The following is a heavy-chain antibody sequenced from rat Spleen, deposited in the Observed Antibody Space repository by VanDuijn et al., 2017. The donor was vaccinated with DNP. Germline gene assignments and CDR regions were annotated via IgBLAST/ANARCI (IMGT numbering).Heavy chain of an antibody. Sequence: EVQLVESGGGLVQPGRSLKLSCAASGFTFSNYAMAWVRQAPTKGLEWVASISTGGGNTYYRDSVKGRFTISRDNAKNTQYLQMDSLRSEDTATYYCARRGMVIPYWYFDFWGPGTMVTVSS. CDR2: ISTGGGNT. J-gene: IGHJ1*01. CDR1: GFTFSNYA. D-gene: IGHD1-12*03. CDR3: ARRGMVIPYWYFDF. V-gene: IGHV5S13*01.